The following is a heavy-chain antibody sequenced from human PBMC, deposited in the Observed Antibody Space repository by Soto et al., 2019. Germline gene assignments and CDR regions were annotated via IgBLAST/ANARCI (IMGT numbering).Heavy chain of an antibody. CDR3: ARVRSGYYVDLFDY. Sequence: ASVKVSCKASGYTFTSYAMHWVRQAPGQRLEWMGWINAGNGNTKYSQKFQGRVTITRDTSASTAYMELSSLRSEDTAVYYCARVRSGYYVDLFDYWGQGTLVTVSS. J-gene: IGHJ4*02. CDR1: GYTFTSYA. D-gene: IGHD3-22*01. CDR2: INAGNGNT. V-gene: IGHV1-3*01.